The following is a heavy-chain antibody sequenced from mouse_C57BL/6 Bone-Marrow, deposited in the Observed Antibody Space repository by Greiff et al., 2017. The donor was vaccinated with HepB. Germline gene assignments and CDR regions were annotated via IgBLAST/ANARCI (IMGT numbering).Heavy chain of an antibody. CDR2: IYTGSGST. J-gene: IGHJ2*01. Sequence: QVQLQQPGAELVKPGASVKMSCEASGYNFTSYGMTWVKQRPGQGLEWIGDIYTGSGSTYYNEKFKSKATLTVDTSSSTAYMQLSSLTSEDSAVYYCARWLLRSYYCGQGTTLPVSS. D-gene: IGHD2-3*01. V-gene: IGHV1-55*01. CDR3: ARWLLRSYY. CDR1: GYNFTSYG.